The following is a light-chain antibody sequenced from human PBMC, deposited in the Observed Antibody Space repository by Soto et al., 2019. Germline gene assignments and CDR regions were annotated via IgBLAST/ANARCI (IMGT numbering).Light chain of an antibody. CDR2: GAS. J-gene: IGKJ2*01. V-gene: IGKV3-20*01. CDR3: QQYGSSPPYT. CDR1: QSVSSSY. Sequence: EIVLTQSPGTLSLSPGERATLSCRASQSVSSSYFSGYQQKPALAPRLLIYGASSRSTGIPDRFSGSGSGTDFTLTISRLEPEDFAVYYCQQYGSSPPYTFGQGTKLEIK.